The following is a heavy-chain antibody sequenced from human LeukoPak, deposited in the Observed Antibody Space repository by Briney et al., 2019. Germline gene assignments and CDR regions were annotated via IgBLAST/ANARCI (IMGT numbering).Heavy chain of an antibody. J-gene: IGHJ4*02. CDR3: ARLYCSSTSCYVGGYFDY. D-gene: IGHD2-2*01. V-gene: IGHV4-61*01. Sequence: SETLSLTCTVSGGSFSSGSYYWGWIRQPPGTGLEWIGNIYYSGSTNYNPSLKSRVTISVDTSKNQFSLKLSSVTAADTAVYYCARLYCSSTSCYVGGYFDYWGQGTLVPVSS. CDR2: IYYSGST. CDR1: GGSFSSGSYY.